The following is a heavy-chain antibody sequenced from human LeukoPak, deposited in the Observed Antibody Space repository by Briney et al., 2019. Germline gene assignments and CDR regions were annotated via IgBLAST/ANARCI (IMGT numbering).Heavy chain of an antibody. J-gene: IGHJ4*02. CDR3: ARGDSSGWNPSPFFDY. CDR2: IYYSAST. V-gene: IGHV4-31*01. Sequence: PSQTLSLTCAVSGGSISSGGYYWSWIRQHPGKGLEWIGYIYYSASTYYNPSLKSLVTISVDTSKNQFSLKLSSVTAADTAVYYCARGDSSGWNPSPFFDYWGQGTLVTVSS. CDR1: GGSISSGGYY. D-gene: IGHD6-19*01.